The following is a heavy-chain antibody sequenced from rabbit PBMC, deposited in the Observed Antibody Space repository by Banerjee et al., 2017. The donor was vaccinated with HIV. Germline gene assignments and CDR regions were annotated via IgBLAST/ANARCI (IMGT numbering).Heavy chain of an antibody. Sequence: QEQLEESGGDLVKPEGSLTLTCTASGFSFSSTYWICWVRQAPGKGLEWIACIDTGRSGSTYYASWVNGRFTISDHNAQNTLYLQLNSLTAADTATYFCVSYDDYGDRNLWGPGTLVTVS. CDR3: VSYDDYGDRNL. J-gene: IGHJ4*01. V-gene: IGHV1S45*01. CDR2: IDTGRSGST. D-gene: IGHD2-1*01. CDR1: GFSFSSTYW.